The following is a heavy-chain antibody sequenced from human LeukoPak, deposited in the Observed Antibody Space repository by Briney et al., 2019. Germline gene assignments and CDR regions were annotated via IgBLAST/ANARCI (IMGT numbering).Heavy chain of an antibody. V-gene: IGHV3-49*04. J-gene: IGHJ4*02. CDR3: TTSGSWYRLYFDY. CDR1: GFTFGDYA. Sequence: GGSLRLSCTASGFTFGDYAMNWVRQAPGKGLEWVGFIRSKAYGGTTEYAASVKGRFTISRDDSKSIAYLQMNSLKTEDTAVYYCTTSGSWYRLYFDYWGQGTLVTVSS. D-gene: IGHD6-13*01. CDR2: IRSKAYGGTT.